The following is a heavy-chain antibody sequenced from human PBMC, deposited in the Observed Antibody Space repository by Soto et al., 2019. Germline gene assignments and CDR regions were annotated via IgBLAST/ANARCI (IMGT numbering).Heavy chain of an antibody. CDR2: INPGGVGT. Sequence: QVQLVQSGAEVKKPGASVRVSCKTSGYTFSNYYIHWVRQAPGQGLEWMGTINPGGVGTVYTQKFQGRVTMARDTSTNTVFMDLSSLTSADTAVYYCARPKGVDCSCASCLNYWGQGTLVTVSS. J-gene: IGHJ4*02. V-gene: IGHV1-46*01. CDR3: ARPKGVDCSCASCLNY. CDR1: GYTFSNYY. D-gene: IGHD2-15*01.